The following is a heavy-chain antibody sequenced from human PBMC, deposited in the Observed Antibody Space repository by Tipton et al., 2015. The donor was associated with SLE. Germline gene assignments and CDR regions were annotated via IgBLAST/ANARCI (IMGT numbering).Heavy chain of an antibody. J-gene: IGHJ6*03. CDR1: GGSFSGYY. CDR2: INHSGST. Sequence: TLPLTCAVYGGSFSGYYWSWIRQPPGKGLEWIGEINHSGSTNYNPSLKSRVTISVDTSKNQFSLKLSSVTAADTAVYYCARGSGSYYWYYYYMDVWGKGTTVTVSS. D-gene: IGHD1-26*01. CDR3: ARGSGSYYWYYYYMDV. V-gene: IGHV4-34*01.